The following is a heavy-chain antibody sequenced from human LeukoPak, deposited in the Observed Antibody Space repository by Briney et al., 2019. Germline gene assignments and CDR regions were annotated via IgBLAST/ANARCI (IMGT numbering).Heavy chain of an antibody. CDR2: INQDGREE. D-gene: IGHD5-12*01. J-gene: IGHJ4*02. Sequence: GGSLRLFSAASGFSFSNYWMIWVRQAPGKGLGWVAHINQDGREEHYMDSVKARFTISRDNAKNSLSLQMNSLRAEDTAVYYCVRDGGVSGYDLLDYWGQGTLVTVSS. CDR1: GFSFSNYW. V-gene: IGHV3-7*01. CDR3: VRDGGVSGYDLLDY.